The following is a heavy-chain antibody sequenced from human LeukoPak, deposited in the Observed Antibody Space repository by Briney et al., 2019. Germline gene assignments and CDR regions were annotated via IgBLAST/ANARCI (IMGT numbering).Heavy chain of an antibody. CDR2: IDPDDSGS. V-gene: IGHV3-74*01. CDR1: GFTFSRYW. J-gene: IGHJ3*01. D-gene: IGHD4/OR15-4a*01. CDR3: AGVRAGANRAFDV. Sequence: PGGSLRLSCAASGFTFSRYWMHWVRQAPGEGLVWVSRIDPDDSGSSYADSVKGRFTISRDNAKSTLWLQMNSLRADDTAVYYCAGVRAGANRAFDVWGQGTVVAVSS.